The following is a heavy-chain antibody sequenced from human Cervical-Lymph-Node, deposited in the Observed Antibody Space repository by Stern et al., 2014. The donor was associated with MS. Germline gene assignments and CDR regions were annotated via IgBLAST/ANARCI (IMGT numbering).Heavy chain of an antibody. CDR1: GYTFTDYY. Sequence: QVQLVQSGAAVKKPGASVKVSCKASGYTFTDYYLHWVRQAPGQGLEWMGWSTPVHGGTNSAQKFQGRVTMTRDTAISTAYMELSRLTSDDTAVYYCARTKTVTTYYGMDVWGQGTTVTVSS. CDR3: ARTKTVTTYYGMDV. V-gene: IGHV1-2*02. D-gene: IGHD4-17*01. J-gene: IGHJ6*02. CDR2: STPVHGGT.